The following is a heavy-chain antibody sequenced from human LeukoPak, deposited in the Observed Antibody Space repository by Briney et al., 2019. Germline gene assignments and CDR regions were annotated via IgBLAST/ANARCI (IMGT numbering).Heavy chain of an antibody. CDR2: IWYDGSNK. J-gene: IGHJ4*02. D-gene: IGHD4-11*01. Sequence: GGSLRLSCAASGFTVSSYGMFGVRQAPGKGLECVAIIWYDGSNKYYADSVKGRFTISRDNSKNTLYLQMNNLRAEDTAVYYCARGLSPRTTTVGYWGQGTLVTVSS. V-gene: IGHV3-33*01. CDR3: ARGLSPRTTTVGY. CDR1: GFTVSSYG.